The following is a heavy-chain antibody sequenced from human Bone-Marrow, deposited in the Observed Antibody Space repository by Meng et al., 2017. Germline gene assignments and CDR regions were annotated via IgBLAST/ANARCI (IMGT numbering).Heavy chain of an antibody. J-gene: IGHJ4*02. D-gene: IGHD3-22*01. CDR2: IKSKTDGGTT. CDR1: GFTFSNAW. CDR3: AKELSYYYDSSGYPVDY. Sequence: GESLKISCAASGFTFSNAWMSWVRQAPGKGLEWVGRIKSKTDGGTTDYAAPVKGRFTISRDNSKNTLYLQMNSLRAEDTAVYYCAKELSYYYDSSGYPVDYWGQGTLVTVSS. V-gene: IGHV3-15*01.